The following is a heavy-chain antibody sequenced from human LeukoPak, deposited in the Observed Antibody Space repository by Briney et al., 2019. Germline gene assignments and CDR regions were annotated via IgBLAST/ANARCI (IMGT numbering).Heavy chain of an antibody. D-gene: IGHD6-19*01. CDR2: INHSGYT. CDR1: GVPFSNYY. CDR3: ARAVAGHPD. Sequence: SETLSLTCAVSGVPFSNYYWSWVRQSPRQGLEWIGEINHSGYTNYNPSLKSRVTMSIDTSKNQFSLKLTSVTAADAGVYYCARAVAGHPDWGQGTLVTVSS. J-gene: IGHJ4*02. V-gene: IGHV4-34*01.